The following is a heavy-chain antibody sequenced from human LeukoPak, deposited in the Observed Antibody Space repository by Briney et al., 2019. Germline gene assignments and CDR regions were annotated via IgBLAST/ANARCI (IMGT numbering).Heavy chain of an antibody. CDR2: INHSGST. V-gene: IGHV4-34*01. CDR3: ARRLYYSGSSVYYFDV. J-gene: IGHJ4*02. Sequence: SETLSLTCAVYGGSFSGYYWSWIRQPPGKGLEWIGEINHSGSTNYNPSLKSRVTISVDTSKNQFSLKLSSVTAADTAVYYCARRLYYSGSSVYYFDVWGQGTLVTVSS. CDR1: GGSFSGYY. D-gene: IGHD1-26*01.